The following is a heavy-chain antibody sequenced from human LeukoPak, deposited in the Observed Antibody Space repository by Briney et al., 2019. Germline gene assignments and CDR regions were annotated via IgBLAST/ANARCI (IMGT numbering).Heavy chain of an antibody. D-gene: IGHD1-1*01. CDR3: ARAWNFDY. CDR2: INPGDSDA. V-gene: IGHV5-51*01. J-gene: IGHJ4*02. Sequence: GESLKISCKGSGYSFTNYWIGRVRQMPGKGLEWMGIINPGDSDARYSPSFQGQVTISADKSISTAYLQWSSLKASDTAIYYCARAWNFDYWGQGTLVTVSS. CDR1: GYSFTNYW.